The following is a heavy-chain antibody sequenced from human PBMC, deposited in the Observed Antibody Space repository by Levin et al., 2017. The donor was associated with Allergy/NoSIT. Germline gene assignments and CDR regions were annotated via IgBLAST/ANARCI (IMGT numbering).Heavy chain of an antibody. CDR2: IYHSGST. D-gene: IGHD7-27*01. CDR3: ARWNPGDIRNWYFDL. Sequence: SSQTLSLTCAVSGGSISSSNWWSWVRQPPGKGLEWIGEIYHSGSTNYNPSLKSRVTISVDKSKNQFSLKLSSVTAADTAVYYCARWNPGDIRNWYFDLWGRGTLVTVSS. CDR1: GGSISSSNW. J-gene: IGHJ2*01. V-gene: IGHV4-4*02.